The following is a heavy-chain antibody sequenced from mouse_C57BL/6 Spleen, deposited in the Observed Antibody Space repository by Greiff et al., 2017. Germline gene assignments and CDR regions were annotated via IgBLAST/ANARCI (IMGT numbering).Heavy chain of an antibody. CDR2: IDPEDGDT. Sequence: EVQLQQSGAELVRPGDSVKLSCTASGFNIKDYYMHWVKQRPEQGLAWIGRIDPEDGDTEYAPKFQGKATMTAAKSSNTAYLQLSRLTSEDTAVYYCTTYYYGSTVYLYAMDYWGQGTAVTVSS. D-gene: IGHD1-1*01. CDR3: TTYYYGSTVYLYAMDY. J-gene: IGHJ4*01. CDR1: GFNIKDYY. V-gene: IGHV14-1*01.